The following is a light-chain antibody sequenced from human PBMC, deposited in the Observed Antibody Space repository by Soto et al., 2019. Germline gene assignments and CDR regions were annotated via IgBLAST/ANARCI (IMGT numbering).Light chain of an antibody. V-gene: IGKV1-39*01. CDR2: AAS. Sequence: EIQMTQSPSSLSASIGDRVSLICRASESFRIHFNWYQQRPGKAPRLLIYAASTLQSGVPSRFSGTGSGTDFTLTISSLQPEDFAIYYCQQTFGKPLVPLGQGTRLEIK. J-gene: IGKJ5*01. CDR3: QQTFGKPLVP. CDR1: ESFRIH.